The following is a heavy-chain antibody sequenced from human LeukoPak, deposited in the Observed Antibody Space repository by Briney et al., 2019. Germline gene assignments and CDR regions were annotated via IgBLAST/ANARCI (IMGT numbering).Heavy chain of an antibody. CDR3: ARHSRGYDSEFGC. CDR1: GDSTITYY. J-gene: IGHJ4*02. Sequence: PSETLSLTCTVSGDSTITYYWSWIRQPPGKGLEWIGYMYYSGSTNYNPFLKSRVTISVDNSRNQFSLTLSSVTAADTAVYYCARHSRGYDSEFGCCGQGTLVTVSS. V-gene: IGHV4-59*08. D-gene: IGHD3-10*01. CDR2: MYYSGST.